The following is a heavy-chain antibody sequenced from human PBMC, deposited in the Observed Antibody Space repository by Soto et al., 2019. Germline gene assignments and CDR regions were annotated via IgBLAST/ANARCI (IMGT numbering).Heavy chain of an antibody. Sequence: QVQLQESGPGLVKPSETLSLTCTVSGGSISSYYWSWIRQPPGKGLEWIGYIYYSGSTNYNPSLKSPVTISVDTSKNQFSLKLSSVTAADTAVYYCARMVRGGGSIDTDYWGQGTLVTVSS. J-gene: IGHJ4*02. D-gene: IGHD3-10*01. CDR3: ARMVRGGGSIDTDY. V-gene: IGHV4-59*01. CDR1: GGSISSYY. CDR2: IYYSGST.